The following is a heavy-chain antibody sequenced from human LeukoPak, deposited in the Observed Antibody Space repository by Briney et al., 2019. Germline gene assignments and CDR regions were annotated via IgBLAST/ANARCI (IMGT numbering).Heavy chain of an antibody. V-gene: IGHV3-7*01. CDR2: IKQDGSEK. D-gene: IGHD4-17*01. J-gene: IGHJ4*02. CDR1: GFTFSNYW. Sequence: PGGSLRLSCAASGFTFSNYWMSWVRQAPGKGLEWVAHIKQDGSEKYYVDSVKGRFTISRDNAKNSLYLQMNSLRAEDTAVYYCARDAHTGYYFDYWGQGTLVTVSS. CDR3: ARDAHTGYYFDY.